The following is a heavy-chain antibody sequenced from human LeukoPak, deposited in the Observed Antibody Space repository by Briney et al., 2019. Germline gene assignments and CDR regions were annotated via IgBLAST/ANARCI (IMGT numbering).Heavy chain of an antibody. CDR2: LYSDGNT. J-gene: IGHJ4*02. CDR3: ARGVEPLAANTLAY. Sequence: GGSLRLSCAASGFTVITNDMTWVRQAPGKGLEWVSVLYSDGNTKCADSVQGRFTISGDNSKNTLYLEMNSLSPDDTAVYYCARGVEPLAANTLAYWGQGTLVTVSS. V-gene: IGHV3-53*01. CDR1: GFTVITND. D-gene: IGHD1-14*01.